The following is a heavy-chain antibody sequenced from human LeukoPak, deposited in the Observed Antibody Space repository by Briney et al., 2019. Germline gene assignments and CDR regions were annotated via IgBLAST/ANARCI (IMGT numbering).Heavy chain of an antibody. CDR1: GFTFSSYS. CDR3: AKELLGTTVTRASFDY. D-gene: IGHD4-17*01. Sequence: GGSLRLSCAASGFTFSSYSMNWVRQAPGKGLEWVSSISSSSSYIYYADSVKGRFTISRDNSKNTLYLQMNSLRAEDTAVYYCAKELLGTTVTRASFDYWGQGTLVTVSS. V-gene: IGHV3-21*01. J-gene: IGHJ4*02. CDR2: ISSSSSYI.